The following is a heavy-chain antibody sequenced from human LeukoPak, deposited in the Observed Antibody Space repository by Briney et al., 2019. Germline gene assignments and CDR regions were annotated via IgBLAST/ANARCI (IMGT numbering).Heavy chain of an antibody. V-gene: IGHV1-18*01. CDR1: GYIFTSYG. Sequence: ASVKVSCKASGYIFTSYGFAWVRQAPGQGLEWMGWISALNGNTNYAQKFQGRVTMTTDTSTSTAYMELRSPTSDDTAMYYCARDPEGVTPLDYWGQGTLVTVSS. CDR3: ARDPEGVTPLDY. CDR2: ISALNGNT. D-gene: IGHD3-10*01. J-gene: IGHJ4*02.